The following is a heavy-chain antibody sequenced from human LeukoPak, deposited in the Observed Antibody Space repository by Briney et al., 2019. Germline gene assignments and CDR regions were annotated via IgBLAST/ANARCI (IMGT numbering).Heavy chain of an antibody. CDR3: ARPILAGSGWYDFDY. D-gene: IGHD6-19*01. V-gene: IGHV1-2*04. J-gene: IGHJ4*02. Sequence: EASVKVSCKASGYTFTGYYMHWVRQAPGQGLEWMGWINPNSGGTNYAQKFQGWVTMTRDTSISTAYMELSRLRSDDTAVYYCARPILAGSGWYDFDYWGQGTLSPSPQ. CDR1: GYTFTGYY. CDR2: INPNSGGT.